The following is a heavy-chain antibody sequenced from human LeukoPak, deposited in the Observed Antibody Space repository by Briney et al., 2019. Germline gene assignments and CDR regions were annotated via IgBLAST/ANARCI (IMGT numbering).Heavy chain of an antibody. Sequence: ASVKVSCKASGGTFSRHAISRVRQSPGQGLEWMGGIIPIFGTPNYVQKFQGRVTITADESTSTAYMELSSLRSEDTAVYYCARDSSEFRSLIPHWGQGTLVTVSS. CDR3: ARDSSEFRSLIPH. CDR1: GGTFSRHA. CDR2: IIPIFGTP. J-gene: IGHJ1*01. D-gene: IGHD2-21*01. V-gene: IGHV1-69*13.